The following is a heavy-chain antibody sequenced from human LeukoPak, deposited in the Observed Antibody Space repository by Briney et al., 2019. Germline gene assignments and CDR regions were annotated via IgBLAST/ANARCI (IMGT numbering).Heavy chain of an antibody. Sequence: GASVKVSCKASGYTFTGYYMHWVRQAPGQGLEWMGWINPNSGGTNYAQKLQGRVTMTTDTSTSTAYMELRSLRSDDTAVYYCARGGFRQLRPGDYWGQGTLVTVSS. D-gene: IGHD3-3*01. J-gene: IGHJ4*02. CDR1: GYTFTGYY. V-gene: IGHV1-2*02. CDR2: INPNSGGT. CDR3: ARGGFRQLRPGDY.